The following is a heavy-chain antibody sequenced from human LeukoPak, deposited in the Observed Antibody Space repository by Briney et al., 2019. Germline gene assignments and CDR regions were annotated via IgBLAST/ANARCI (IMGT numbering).Heavy chain of an antibody. CDR3: ARDARILRSFVNDAFDI. CDR2: INPSGGST. Sequence: ASVKVSCKASGYTFTSYYMYWVRQAPGQGLEWMGIINPSGGSTSYAQKFQGRVTMTTDRSTSTAYMEMRSLRSDDTAAYYCARDARILRSFVNDAFDIWGQGTMVTVSS. CDR1: GYTFTSYY. V-gene: IGHV1-46*01. J-gene: IGHJ3*02. D-gene: IGHD3-9*01.